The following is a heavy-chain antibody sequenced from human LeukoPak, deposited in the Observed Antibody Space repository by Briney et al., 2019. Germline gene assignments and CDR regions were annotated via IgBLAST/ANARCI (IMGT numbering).Heavy chain of an antibody. Sequence: GGSLRLSCAASGFTFGSYAMYWVRQAPGKGLEWVSAISGSGGSTYYADSVKGRFTISRDNSKNTLYLQMNSLRAEDTAVYYCAKAAPTVEMATIPFDYWGQGTLVTVSS. V-gene: IGHV3-23*01. CDR3: AKAAPTVEMATIPFDY. J-gene: IGHJ4*02. D-gene: IGHD5-24*01. CDR1: GFTFGSYA. CDR2: ISGSGGST.